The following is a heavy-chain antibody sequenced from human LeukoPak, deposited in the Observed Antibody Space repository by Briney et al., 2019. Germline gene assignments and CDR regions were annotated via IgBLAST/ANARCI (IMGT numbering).Heavy chain of an antibody. CDR1: GCSISSGSYY. CDR2: IYTSGST. Sequence: PSETLSLTCTVSGCSISSGSYYWSWIRQPAGKGLEWIGRIYTSGSTNYNPSLKSRVTISEDTSKNQFSLKLSSVTAADTAVYYCARGGYYDSSGYYLSQYYYYGMDVWGQGTTVTVSS. J-gene: IGHJ6*02. V-gene: IGHV4-61*02. D-gene: IGHD3-22*01. CDR3: ARGGYYDSSGYYLSQYYYYGMDV.